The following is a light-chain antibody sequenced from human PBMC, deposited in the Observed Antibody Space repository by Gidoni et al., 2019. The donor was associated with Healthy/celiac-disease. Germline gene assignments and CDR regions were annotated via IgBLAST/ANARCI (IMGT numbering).Light chain of an antibody. CDR2: DAS. J-gene: IGKJ2*01. V-gene: IGKV3-11*01. CDR3: QQRSNWPPMYT. CDR1: QSVSSY. Sequence: EIVLTQSPPTLPLSPGERATLSCRASQSVSSYLAWYQQKPGQAPRLLIYDASNRATGIPARFSGSGSGTDFTLTISSLEPEDFAVYYCQQRSNWPPMYTFGQRTKLEIK.